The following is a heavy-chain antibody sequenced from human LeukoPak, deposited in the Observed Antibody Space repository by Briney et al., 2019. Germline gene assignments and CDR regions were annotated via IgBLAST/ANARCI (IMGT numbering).Heavy chain of an antibody. Sequence: GGSLRLSCAASGFTFSSYAMHWVRQAPGKGLEWVAVISYDGSNKYYADSVKGRFTISRDNSKNTLYLQMNSLRAEDTALYFCAKKAQYNGNYPLDYWGQGTLVTVSS. CDR3: AKKAQYNGNYPLDY. CDR1: GFTFSSYA. J-gene: IGHJ4*02. CDR2: ISYDGSNK. V-gene: IGHV3-30*18. D-gene: IGHD1-26*01.